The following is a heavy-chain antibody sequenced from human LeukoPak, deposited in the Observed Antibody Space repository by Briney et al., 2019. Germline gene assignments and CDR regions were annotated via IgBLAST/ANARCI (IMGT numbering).Heavy chain of an antibody. Sequence: ASVKVSCKASGGNFNNNAFNWVRQAPGQGLEWMGWINTNTGNPTYAQGFTGRFVFSLDTSVSTAYLQISSLKAEDTAVYYCASFFCINGVCYYLDYWGQGTLVTVSS. CDR3: ASFFCINGVCYYLDY. V-gene: IGHV7-4-1*02. CDR1: GGNFNNNA. CDR2: INTNTGNP. D-gene: IGHD2-8*01. J-gene: IGHJ4*02.